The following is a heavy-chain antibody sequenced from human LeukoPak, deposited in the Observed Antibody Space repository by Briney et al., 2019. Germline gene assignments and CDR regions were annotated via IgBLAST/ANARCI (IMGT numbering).Heavy chain of an antibody. Sequence: PGGSLRLSCATSGLAFKTFDMHWVRQAAGKGLDWVSAIGTAGDTYYPGSVKGRFTISRENAENSLYLQMNSLRVDDTAVYYCATGGAPAGYAYHMWGQGTMVTVSS. CDR1: GLAFKTFD. J-gene: IGHJ3*02. V-gene: IGHV3-13*01. CDR2: IGTAGDT. D-gene: IGHD6-13*01. CDR3: ATGGAPAGYAYHM.